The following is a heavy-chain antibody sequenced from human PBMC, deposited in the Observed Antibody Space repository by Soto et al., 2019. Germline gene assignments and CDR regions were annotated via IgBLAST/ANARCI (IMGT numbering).Heavy chain of an antibody. J-gene: IGHJ4*02. CDR1: GGSISSSAYY. CDR2: IYYDGTT. CDR3: ARQATTSWSY. D-gene: IGHD2-2*01. Sequence: QLQMQASGPRLVRPSETLSLTCSVSGGSISSSAYYWGWIRQPPGKGLEWVGSIYYDGTTYYSPSLKSRVTISLDTSMNQFSLKVTSVSAADTAMYYCARQATTSWSYWGQGSLVTVSS. V-gene: IGHV4-39*01.